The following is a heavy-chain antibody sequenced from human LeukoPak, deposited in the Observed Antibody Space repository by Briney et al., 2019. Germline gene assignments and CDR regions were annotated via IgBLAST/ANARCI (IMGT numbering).Heavy chain of an antibody. J-gene: IGHJ4*02. CDR1: GGSISSSNYY. V-gene: IGHV4-39*01. Sequence: SETLSLTCAVSGGSISSSNYYWGWIRQPPGKGLERIGSIYYSGTTYYNSSLKSRVIISVDTSKSQFSLKLTSVTATDTAVYYCARHEAQDFDYWGQGTLVTVSS. CDR3: ARHEAQDFDY. CDR2: IYYSGTT.